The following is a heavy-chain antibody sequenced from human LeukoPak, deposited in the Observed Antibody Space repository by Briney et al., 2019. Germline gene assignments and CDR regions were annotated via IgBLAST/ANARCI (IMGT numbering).Heavy chain of an antibody. CDR2: ISYDGSNK. V-gene: IGHV3-30-3*01. D-gene: IGHD2-2*02. Sequence: GRSLRLSCAASGFTFSSYAMHWVRQAPGKGLEWVAVISYDGSNKYYADSVKGRFTISRDNSKNTLYLQMNSLRAEDTAVYYCAGPQIAAIPDYGMDVWGQGTTVTVSS. J-gene: IGHJ6*02. CDR1: GFTFSSYA. CDR3: AGPQIAAIPDYGMDV.